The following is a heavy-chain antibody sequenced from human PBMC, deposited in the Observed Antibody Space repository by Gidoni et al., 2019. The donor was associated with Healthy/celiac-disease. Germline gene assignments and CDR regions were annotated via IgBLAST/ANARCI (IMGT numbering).Heavy chain of an antibody. D-gene: IGHD3-9*01. Sequence: QITLKESGPTLVKPTQTLTLTCTFSGFSLSTSGVGVGWIRQPPGKALEWLALIYWNDDKRYSPSLKSRLTITKDTSKNQVVLTMTNMDPVDTATYYCAHRRFGHGDFDWLLSELNWFDPWGQGTLVTVSS. CDR2: IYWNDDK. V-gene: IGHV2-5*01. CDR1: GFSLSTSGVG. J-gene: IGHJ5*02. CDR3: AHRRFGHGDFDWLLSELNWFDP.